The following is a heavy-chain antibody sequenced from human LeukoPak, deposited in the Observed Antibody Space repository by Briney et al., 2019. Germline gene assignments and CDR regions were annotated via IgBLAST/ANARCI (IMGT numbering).Heavy chain of an antibody. V-gene: IGHV1-69*06. Sequence: ASVKVSCKASGYSFTSYGISWVRQAPGQGLEWMGGIIPIFGTANYAQKFQGRVTITADKSTSTAYMELSSLRSEDTAVYYCARSIAARPWGVYYYYMDVWGKGTTVTVSS. CDR2: IIPIFGTA. CDR1: GYSFTSYG. CDR3: ARSIAARPWGVYYYYMDV. D-gene: IGHD6-6*01. J-gene: IGHJ6*03.